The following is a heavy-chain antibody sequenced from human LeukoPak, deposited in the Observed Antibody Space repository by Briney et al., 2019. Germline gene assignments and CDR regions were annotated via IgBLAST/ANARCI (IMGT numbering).Heavy chain of an antibody. CDR2: IKQDGSEK. CDR1: GFTFSSYA. V-gene: IGHV3-7*01. CDR3: VGDPGDY. J-gene: IGHJ4*02. Sequence: ASVKVSCKASGFTFSSYAMHWVRQAPGKGLEWVANIKQDGSEKYYVDSVKGRFTTSRDNAKNSLYLQMNTLRAEDTAVYYCVGDPGDYWGQGTLVTVSS.